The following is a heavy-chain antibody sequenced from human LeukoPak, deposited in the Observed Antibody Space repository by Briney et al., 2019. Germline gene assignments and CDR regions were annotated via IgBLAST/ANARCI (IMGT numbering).Heavy chain of an antibody. V-gene: IGHV5-51*01. CDR3: ARRDIGGGYSYGGFDY. Sequence: GESLKISCKGSGYSFTRYWIGWVRQMPGKGLEWMGIIYPDDSDTRYRPSFQGQVTISADKSISTAYLQWSSLKASDTAMYYCARRDIGGGYSYGGFDYWGQGTLVTVSS. CDR1: GYSFTRYW. J-gene: IGHJ4*02. CDR2: IYPDDSDT. D-gene: IGHD5-18*01.